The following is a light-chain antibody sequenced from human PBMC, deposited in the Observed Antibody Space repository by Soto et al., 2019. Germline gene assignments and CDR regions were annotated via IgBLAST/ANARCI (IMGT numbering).Light chain of an antibody. Sequence: QSVLTQPPSVSGAPGQRVTISCTGSSSNIGAGYNVHWFQHLPGTAPKVLIFGNSNRPSGVPDRFSGSKSGTSASLAISGLQAEDEADYYCQSYDKSLNGFVFGNGDKVTVL. CDR3: QSYDKSLNGFV. V-gene: IGLV1-40*01. CDR1: SSNIGAGYN. CDR2: GNS. J-gene: IGLJ1*01.